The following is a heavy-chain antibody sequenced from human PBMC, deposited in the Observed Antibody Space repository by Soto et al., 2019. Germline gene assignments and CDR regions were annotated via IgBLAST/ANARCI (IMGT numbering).Heavy chain of an antibody. Sequence: PGGSLGLSCSSSGFTFNSYAMHWVRQAPGKGLEFVSAISSYGADTYYADSVKGRFAISRDNSKNTLYLQMSSLRAEDTALYYCVKEGYMRSDWYGQFDYWGQGALVTVSS. CDR3: VKEGYMRSDWYGQFDY. D-gene: IGHD6-19*01. J-gene: IGHJ4*02. V-gene: IGHV3-64D*06. CDR1: GFTFNSYA. CDR2: ISSYGADT.